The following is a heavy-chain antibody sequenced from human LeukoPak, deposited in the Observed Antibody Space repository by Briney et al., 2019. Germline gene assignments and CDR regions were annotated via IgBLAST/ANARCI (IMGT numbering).Heavy chain of an antibody. CDR1: GGSISSYY. CDR3: ARDRYYYDSSGYYRLDY. Sequence: SETLSLTCTASGGSISSYYWSWIRQPAGKGLEWIGRIHTSGSTNYNPSLKSRVTMSVDTSKNQFSLKLSSVIAADTAVYYCARDRYYYDSSGYYRLDYWGQGTLVTVSS. CDR2: IHTSGST. J-gene: IGHJ4*02. V-gene: IGHV4-4*07. D-gene: IGHD3-22*01.